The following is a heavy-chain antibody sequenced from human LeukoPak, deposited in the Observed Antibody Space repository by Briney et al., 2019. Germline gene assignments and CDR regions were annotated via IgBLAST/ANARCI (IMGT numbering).Heavy chain of an antibody. CDR1: GFTFSDYY. J-gene: IGHJ6*03. CDR3: ARDAGGYYYMDV. Sequence: GGSLRLSCAASGFTFSDYYMSWIRQAPGKGLEWVSYMSSSGSSINYADSVKGRFTISRDNATNSLYLQMNSLRADDTAVYYCARDAGGYYYMDVWGKGTTVTVSS. CDR2: MSSSGSSI. V-gene: IGHV3-11*01.